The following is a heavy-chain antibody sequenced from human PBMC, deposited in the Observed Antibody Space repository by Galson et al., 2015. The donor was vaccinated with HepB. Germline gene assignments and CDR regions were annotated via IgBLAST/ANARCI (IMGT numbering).Heavy chain of an antibody. Sequence: SFSDYYWTWIRQPPGKGLEWLGEINHSGTTHYSPSLKSRLTISADAYKNQFSLKLRSVTAAETAVYYCARDSGVVGSGTRHHRHYYMDVWGKGTTVTVSS. CDR2: INHSGTT. CDR1: SFSDYY. J-gene: IGHJ6*03. V-gene: IGHV4-34*01. D-gene: IGHD2-21*01. CDR3: ARDSGVVGSGTRHHRHYYMDV.